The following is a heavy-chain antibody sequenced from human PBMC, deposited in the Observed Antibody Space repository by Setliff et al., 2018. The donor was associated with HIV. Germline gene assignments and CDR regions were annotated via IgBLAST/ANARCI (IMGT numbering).Heavy chain of an antibody. CDR2: VYHSGTT. V-gene: IGHV4-4*02. CDR3: ARGSGWSLDS. CDR1: GFSFSTHDM. J-gene: IGHJ4*02. D-gene: IGHD6-19*01. Sequence: GSLRLSCTASGFSFSTHDMNWVRQPPGKGLEWIGEVYHSGTTNFNPSLKSRVAISTDKSQNQFYLKLNSVTAADTAVYYCARGSGWSLDSWGQGALVTVSS.